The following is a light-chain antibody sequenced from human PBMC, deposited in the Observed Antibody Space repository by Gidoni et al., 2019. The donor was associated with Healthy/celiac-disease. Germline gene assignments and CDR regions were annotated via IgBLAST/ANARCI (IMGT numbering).Light chain of an antibody. V-gene: IGKV3-20*01. CDR2: GAS. Sequence: EIVLTQPPGTLSLAPGERATLSCRASPSVSSSYLAWYQQKPGQAPRLLIYGASSRATGIPYRFSGSGSGTDFTLTISRLEPEDFAVYYCQQYGSSPLTFGQGTKVEIK. J-gene: IGKJ1*01. CDR3: QQYGSSPLT. CDR1: PSVSSSY.